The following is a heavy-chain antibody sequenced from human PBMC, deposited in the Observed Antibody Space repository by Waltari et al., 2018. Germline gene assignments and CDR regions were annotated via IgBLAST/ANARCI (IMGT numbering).Heavy chain of an antibody. CDR3: ARGGHCAGSGLYYNGGDY. J-gene: IGHJ4*02. Sequence: QVQLVQSGAEVKNPGASVKISCKASGYTFTSYGFSWVRQAPGQGLEWMGWISAATGDTAYAQKFQGRVTLTTDTSTTAAYMELRSLRSDDTAVYYGARGGHCAGSGLYYNGGDYWGQGTLVTVSS. V-gene: IGHV1-18*01. CDR1: GYTFTSYG. CDR2: ISAATGDT. D-gene: IGHD3-10*01.